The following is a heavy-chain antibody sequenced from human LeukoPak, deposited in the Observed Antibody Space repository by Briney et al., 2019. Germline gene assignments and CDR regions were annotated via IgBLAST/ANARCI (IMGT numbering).Heavy chain of an antibody. J-gene: IGHJ6*04. Sequence: ASVKVSFKASGYTFTSYYMHWVRQAPGQGLEWMGIINPSGGSTSYAQKFQGRVTMTRDTSTSTAYMELSSLRSEDTAVYYCAREEGYCSGGSCYYYVMDVWGKGTTVTVSS. D-gene: IGHD2-15*01. CDR1: GYTFTSYY. CDR3: AREEGYCSGGSCYYYVMDV. V-gene: IGHV1-46*01. CDR2: INPSGGST.